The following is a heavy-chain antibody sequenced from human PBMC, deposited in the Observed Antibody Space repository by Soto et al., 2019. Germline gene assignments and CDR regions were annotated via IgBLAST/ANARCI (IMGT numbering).Heavy chain of an antibody. CDR2: IKQDGSEK. D-gene: IGHD3-22*01. CDR3: ARVDHYYDSSGYYSYFDY. Sequence: VGSLRLSCAASGFTFSSYWMSWVRQAPGKGLEWVANIKQDGSEKYYVDSVKGRFTISRDNAKNSLYLQMNSLRAEDTAVYYCARVDHYYDSSGYYSYFDYWGQGTLVTSPQ. CDR1: GFTFSSYW. V-gene: IGHV3-7*03. J-gene: IGHJ4*02.